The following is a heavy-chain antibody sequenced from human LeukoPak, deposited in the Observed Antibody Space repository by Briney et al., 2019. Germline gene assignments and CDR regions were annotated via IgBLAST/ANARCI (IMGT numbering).Heavy chain of an antibody. V-gene: IGHV1-18*04. CDR3: ARASYYDSSGYYVSHPFDY. J-gene: IGHJ4*02. CDR2: ISAYNGNT. CDR1: GYTFTGYY. D-gene: IGHD3-22*01. Sequence: ASVKVSCKASGYTFTGYYMHWVRQAPGQGLEWMGWISAYNGNTNYAQKLQGRVTMTTDTSTSTAYMELRSLRSDDTAVYYCARASYYDSSGYYVSHPFDYWGQGTLVTVSS.